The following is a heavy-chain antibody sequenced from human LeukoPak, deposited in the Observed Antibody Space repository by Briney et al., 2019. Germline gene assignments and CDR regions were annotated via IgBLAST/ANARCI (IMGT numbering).Heavy chain of an antibody. CDR2: IDSSGNT. Sequence: SETLSLTCTVSGASISSGSYFWSWIRQSAGRGLEWIGRIDSSGNTNYNPSLKSRVTMSLDTSKNQFSLKLSSVTAADTAVYYCARDQDYYGSGSYGPDHWGQGILVTVSS. CDR1: GASISSGSYF. D-gene: IGHD3-10*01. J-gene: IGHJ5*02. CDR3: ARDQDYYGSGSYGPDH. V-gene: IGHV4-61*02.